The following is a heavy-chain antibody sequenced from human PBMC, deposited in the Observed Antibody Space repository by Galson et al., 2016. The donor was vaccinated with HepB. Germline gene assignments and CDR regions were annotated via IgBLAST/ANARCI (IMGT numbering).Heavy chain of an antibody. CDR3: AKDGFCSSASCYTWSIDY. V-gene: IGHV3-9*01. CDR2: ISRNSGNI. D-gene: IGHD2-2*02. CDR1: RFTFGDYA. J-gene: IGHJ4*02. Sequence: SLRLSCAASRFTFGDYAMHWVRQAPGKGLEWVTGISRNSGNIIYAGSVKGRFTISRDNSKNTLYLQMNSLRAGDTAVYHCAKDGFCSSASCYTWSIDYWGQGTLVTVSS.